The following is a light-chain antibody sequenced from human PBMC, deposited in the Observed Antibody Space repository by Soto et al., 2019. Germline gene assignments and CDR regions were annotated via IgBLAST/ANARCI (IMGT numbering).Light chain of an antibody. J-gene: IGLJ2*01. CDR3: CSYAGSSTFGVV. Sequence: QSALTQPASVSGSPGQSITISCTGTSSDVGSYNLVSWYQQHPGKAPKLMIYEGSKRPSGVSNRCSGSKSGNTASLTISGLQAEDEADYYCCSYAGSSTFGVVFGGGTQLTVL. CDR2: EGS. V-gene: IGLV2-23*03. CDR1: SSDVGSYNL.